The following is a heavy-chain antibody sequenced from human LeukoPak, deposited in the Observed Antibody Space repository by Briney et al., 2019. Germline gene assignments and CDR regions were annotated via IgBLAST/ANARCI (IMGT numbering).Heavy chain of an antibody. J-gene: IGHJ4*02. CDR1: GGSISSSSYY. CDR3: ASHYDYVWGSYRYTPDY. CDR2: TYYSGST. D-gene: IGHD3-16*02. V-gene: IGHV4-39*01. Sequence: SETLSLTCTVSGGSISSSSYYWGWIRQPPGKGLEWIGSTYYSGSTYYNPSLKSRVTISVDTSKNQFSLKLSSVTAADTAVYYCASHYDYVWGSYRYTPDYWGQGTLVTVSS.